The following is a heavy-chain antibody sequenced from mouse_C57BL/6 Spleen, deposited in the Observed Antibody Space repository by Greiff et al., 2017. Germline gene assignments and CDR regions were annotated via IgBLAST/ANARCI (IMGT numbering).Heavy chain of an antibody. CDR2: IRNKANGYTT. J-gene: IGHJ1*03. CDR1: GFTFTDYY. D-gene: IGHD1-1*01. CDR3: ATVVAPYWYFDV. Sequence: DVKLVESGGGLVQPGGSLSLSCAASGFTFTDYYMSWVRQPPGKALEWLGFIRNKANGYTTEYSASVKGRFTISRDNSHRVLYLQMNALWAEDGATYYCATVVAPYWYFDVWGTGTTVTVSA. V-gene: IGHV7-3*01.